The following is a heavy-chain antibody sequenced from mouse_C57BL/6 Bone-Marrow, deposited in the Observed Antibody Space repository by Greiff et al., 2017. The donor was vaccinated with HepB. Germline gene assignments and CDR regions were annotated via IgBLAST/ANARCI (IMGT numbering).Heavy chain of an antibody. D-gene: IGHD2-5*01. V-gene: IGHV1-5*01. CDR3: TLYSNYVDY. CDR1: GYTFTSYW. Sequence: VQLQQSGPELVKPGASVKMSCKTSGYTFTSYWMHWVKQRPGQGLEWIGAIYPGNSDTSYNQKFKGKAKLTAVTSASTAYMELSSLTNEDSAVYYCTLYSNYVDYWGQGTTLTVSS. CDR2: IYPGNSDT. J-gene: IGHJ2*01.